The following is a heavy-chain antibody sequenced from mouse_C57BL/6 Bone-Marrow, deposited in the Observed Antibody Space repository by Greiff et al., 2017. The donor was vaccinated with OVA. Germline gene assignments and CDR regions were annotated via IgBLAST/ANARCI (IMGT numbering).Heavy chain of an antibody. CDR3: ARPADGYYVAWFAY. D-gene: IGHD2-3*01. CDR2: IYPGDGDT. Sequence: QVQLQQSGAELVKPGASVKISCKASGYAFSSYWMNWVKQRPGKGLEWIGQIYPGDGDTNYNGKFKGKATLTADKSSSTAYMQLSSLTSEDSAVYFCARPADGYYVAWFAYWGQGTLVTVSA. J-gene: IGHJ3*01. CDR1: GYAFSSYW. V-gene: IGHV1-80*01.